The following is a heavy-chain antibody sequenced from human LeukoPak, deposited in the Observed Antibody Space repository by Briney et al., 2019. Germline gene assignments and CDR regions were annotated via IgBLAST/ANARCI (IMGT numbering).Heavy chain of an antibody. Sequence: GGSLRLSCAASGFTVSSNYMSWVRQAPGKGLEWVSVIYSGGSTYYADSVKGRFTISRDNAKNSLYLQMNSLRAEDTALYYCASSRYDSSGYYGIIGYWGQGTLVTVSS. D-gene: IGHD3-22*01. CDR1: GFTVSSNY. CDR2: IYSGGST. V-gene: IGHV3-66*01. CDR3: ASSRYDSSGYYGIIGY. J-gene: IGHJ4*02.